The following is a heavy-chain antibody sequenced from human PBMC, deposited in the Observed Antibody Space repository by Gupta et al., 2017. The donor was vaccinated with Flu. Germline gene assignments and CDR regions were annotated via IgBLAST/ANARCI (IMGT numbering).Heavy chain of an antibody. CDR3: ARGKQGVGATTYYYYYYGMDV. V-gene: IGHV3-11*01. Sequence: IRQAPGKGLEWVSYISISGTTIYYADSVKGRFTISRDNAKNSLFLQMNSLRAEDTAVYYCARGKQGVGATTYYYYYYGMDVWGQGTTVTVSS. J-gene: IGHJ6*02. D-gene: IGHD1-26*01. CDR2: ISISGTTI.